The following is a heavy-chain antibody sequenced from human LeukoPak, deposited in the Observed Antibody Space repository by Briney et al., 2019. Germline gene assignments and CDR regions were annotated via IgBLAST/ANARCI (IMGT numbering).Heavy chain of an antibody. J-gene: IGHJ4*02. V-gene: IGHV3-21*01. CDR1: GFTFSRYS. CDR3: ARDYGGSSPFDY. Sequence: GGSLRLSCEASGFTFSRYSLTWVRQAPGKGLEWVSSISSSSSYIYYADSVKGRFTISRDNAKNSLYLQMNSLRAEDTAVYYCARDYGGSSPFDYWGQGTLVTVSS. D-gene: IGHD4-23*01. CDR2: ISSSSSYI.